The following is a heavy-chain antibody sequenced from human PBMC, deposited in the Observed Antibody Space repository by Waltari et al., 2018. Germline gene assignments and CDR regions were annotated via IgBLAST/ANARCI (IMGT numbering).Heavy chain of an antibody. CDR1: NY. V-gene: IGHV3-66*04. CDR3: ASHYCSRGTCHFDS. CDR2: IYSGGST. D-gene: IGHD2-15*01. Sequence: NYVSWVRQPPGQGLEWVSIIYSGGSTSYADSVRARFTISRDISKNTVFLQMNSLRAEDTAVYYCASHYCSRGTCHFDSWGQGTLVKVSS. J-gene: IGHJ4*02.